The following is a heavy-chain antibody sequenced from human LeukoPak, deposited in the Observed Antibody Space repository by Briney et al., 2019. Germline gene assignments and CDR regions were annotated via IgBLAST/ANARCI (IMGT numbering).Heavy chain of an antibody. V-gene: IGHV3-48*01. CDR1: GFTFSSYS. CDR2: ISSSSSTI. Sequence: GGSLRLSCAASGFTFSSYSMNWVRQAPGKGLEWVSYISSSSSTIYYADSVKGRFTISGDNAKNSLYLQMNSLRAEDTAVYYCASDRRSDWYFDLWGRGTLVTVSS. D-gene: IGHD5-24*01. CDR3: ASDRRSDWYFDL. J-gene: IGHJ2*01.